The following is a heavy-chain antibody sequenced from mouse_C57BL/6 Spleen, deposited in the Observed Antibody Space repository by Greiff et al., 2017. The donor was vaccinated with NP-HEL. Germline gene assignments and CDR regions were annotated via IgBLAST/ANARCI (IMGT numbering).Heavy chain of an antibody. Sequence: EVNVVESGGGLVKPGGSLKLSCAASGFTFSSYTMSWVRQTPEKRLEWVATISGGGGNTYYPDSVKGRFTISRDNAKNTLYLQMSSLRSEDTALYYCASPDYSNLAWFAYWGQGTLVTVSA. V-gene: IGHV5-9*01. CDR1: GFTFSSYT. CDR2: ISGGGGNT. D-gene: IGHD2-5*01. CDR3: ASPDYSNLAWFAY. J-gene: IGHJ3*01.